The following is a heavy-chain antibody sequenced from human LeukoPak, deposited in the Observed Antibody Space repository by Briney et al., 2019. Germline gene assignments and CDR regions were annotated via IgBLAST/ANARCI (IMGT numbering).Heavy chain of an antibody. J-gene: IGHJ4*02. CDR3: ARGDLGVVVAATPDY. CDR2: INPSGGST. CDR1: GYIFTSYY. Sequence: ASVKVSCKASGYIFTSYYMHWVRQAPGQGLEWMGIINPSGGSTSYAQKFQGRVTMTRDMSTSTVYMELSSLRSEDTAVYYCARGDLGVVVAATPDYWGQGTLVTVSS. V-gene: IGHV1-46*01. D-gene: IGHD2-15*01.